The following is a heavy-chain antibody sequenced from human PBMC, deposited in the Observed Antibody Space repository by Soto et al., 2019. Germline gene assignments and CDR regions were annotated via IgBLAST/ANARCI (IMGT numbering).Heavy chain of an antibody. CDR1: GGTFSSYA. Sequence: QARLVQPGVGVKKPGSAGKVSCKASGGTFSSYAIGWVRQAPEQGLEGMGGIIPIFGTANYAKKFQGRVTITADESTSTAYRELSSLRSEDTAVYYCARDGVMADYYYGMDVWGQGTTVTVSS. CDR3: ARDGVMADYYYGMDV. J-gene: IGHJ6*02. D-gene: IGHD3-16*01. CDR2: IIPIFGTA. V-gene: IGHV1-69*12.